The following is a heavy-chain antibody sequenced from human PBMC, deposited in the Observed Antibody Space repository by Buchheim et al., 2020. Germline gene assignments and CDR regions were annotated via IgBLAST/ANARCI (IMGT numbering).Heavy chain of an antibody. Sequence: EVQLVESGGGLVQPGGSLRLSCAASGFTFSSYEMNWVRQAPGKGLERVSYFTSSGEIGYYADSVKGRFTISRDNAKNSLYLQMNSLRAEDTAVYYCARDLGAAGQHFDYWGQGTL. CDR3: ARDLGAAGQHFDY. CDR2: FTSSGEIG. J-gene: IGHJ4*02. V-gene: IGHV3-48*03. CDR1: GFTFSSYE. D-gene: IGHD6-13*01.